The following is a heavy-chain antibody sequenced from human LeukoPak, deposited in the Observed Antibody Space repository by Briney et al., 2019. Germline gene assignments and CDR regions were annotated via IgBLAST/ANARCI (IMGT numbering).Heavy chain of an antibody. J-gene: IGHJ4*02. D-gene: IGHD1-20*01. Sequence: ASVKVSCKSSGYTFTTYGISWMRQAPGQSLEWMGWISPYNSNTKYAQKLQGRVTMTTDTSTNTAYMEVRSLRSDDTAVYYCARVKDNWNVAVFDYWGQGTLVTVSS. CDR1: GYTFTTYG. V-gene: IGHV1-18*01. CDR3: ARVKDNWNVAVFDY. CDR2: ISPYNSNT.